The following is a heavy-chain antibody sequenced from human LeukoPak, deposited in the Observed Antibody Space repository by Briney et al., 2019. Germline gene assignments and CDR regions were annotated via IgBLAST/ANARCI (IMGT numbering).Heavy chain of an antibody. D-gene: IGHD3-3*01. CDR2: ISRSGKNT. CDR3: AKATISGVGVPRSDY. Sequence: PGGSLRLSCVASGCTFSSCAMSWVRQAPGKGLEWVSAISRSGKNTYYEDSVKGRFTISIDNSENTLYLQMGSPGAEDTAEYYCAKATISGVGVPRSDYWGQGTLVTVSS. J-gene: IGHJ4*02. CDR1: GCTFSSCA. V-gene: IGHV3-23*05.